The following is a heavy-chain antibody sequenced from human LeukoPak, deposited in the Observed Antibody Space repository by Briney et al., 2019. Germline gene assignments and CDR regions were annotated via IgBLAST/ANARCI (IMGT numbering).Heavy chain of an antibody. J-gene: IGHJ4*02. CDR3: AKEEYSHTTNYFDN. V-gene: IGHV3-43*02. CDR2: ISGDGGST. D-gene: IGHD2-8*01. Sequence: VGSLRLSCAASGFIFDDYAMHWVRQAPGKGLEWVSLISGDGGSTFYADSVRGRFTISRDNSKNSLSLQMNSLTTEDTALYYCAKEEYSHTTNYFDNWGQGILVPVSS. CDR1: GFIFDDYA.